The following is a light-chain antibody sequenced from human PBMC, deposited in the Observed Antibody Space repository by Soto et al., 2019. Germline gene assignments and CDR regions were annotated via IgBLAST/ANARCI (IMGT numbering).Light chain of an antibody. J-gene: IGKJ1*01. CDR3: LQFKSYWT. CDR2: DAS. CDR1: QTVHSW. V-gene: IGKV1-5*01. Sequence: DIQMTQSPSTLSASVGGRVTITCRASQTVHSWVAWYQQKPGKAPKILMYDASNLESGVPSRFSGSGSGTEFTLTISHLQPDDFATYYCLQFKSYWTFGQGTKVEV.